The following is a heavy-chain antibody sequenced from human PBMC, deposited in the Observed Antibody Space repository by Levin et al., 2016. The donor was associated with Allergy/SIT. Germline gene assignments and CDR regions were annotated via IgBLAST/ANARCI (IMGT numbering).Heavy chain of an antibody. CDR2: IYYSGST. Sequence: WIRQPPGKGLEWIGSIYYSGSTYYNPSLKSRVTISVDTSKNQFSLKLSSVTAADTAVYYCARKVGVSGVVGYGYAMDVWGQGTTVTVSS. J-gene: IGHJ6*02. V-gene: IGHV4-39*01. D-gene: IGHD5-12*01. CDR3: ARKVGVSGVVGYGYAMDV.